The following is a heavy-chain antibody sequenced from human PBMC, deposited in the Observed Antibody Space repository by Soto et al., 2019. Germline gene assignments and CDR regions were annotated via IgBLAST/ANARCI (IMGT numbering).Heavy chain of an antibody. D-gene: IGHD2-8*01. CDR1: GYNFTKNW. CDR2: IYPGDSET. CDR3: FILYGAARRGFDY. J-gene: IGHJ4*02. V-gene: IGHV5-51*01. Sequence: GESLKISCRGTGYNFTKNWIGWVRQMPGKGLEWMGIIYPGDSETRYSPPFQGQVTISVDKSKNTAYLHWSSLKAPDTAIHYCFILYGAARRGFDYWGPGTLVTVSS.